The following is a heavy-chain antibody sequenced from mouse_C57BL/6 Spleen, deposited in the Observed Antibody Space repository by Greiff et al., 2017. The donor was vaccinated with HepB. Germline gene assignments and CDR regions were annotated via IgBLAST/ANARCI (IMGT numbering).Heavy chain of an antibody. D-gene: IGHD3-2*02. J-gene: IGHJ1*03. CDR1: GYTFTSYW. V-gene: IGHV1-50*01. CDR2: IDPSDSYT. Sequence: QVQLKQPGAELVKPGASVKLSCKASGYTFTSYWMQWVKQRPGQGLEWIGEIDPSDSYTNYNQKFKGKATLTVDTSSSTAYMQLSSLTSEDSAVYYCARSWQLRPYWYFDVWGTGTTVTVSS. CDR3: ARSWQLRPYWYFDV.